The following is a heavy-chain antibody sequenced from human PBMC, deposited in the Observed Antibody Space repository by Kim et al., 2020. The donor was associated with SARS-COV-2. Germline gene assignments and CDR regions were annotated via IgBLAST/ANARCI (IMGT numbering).Heavy chain of an antibody. CDR3: ARHLGTAMDPRTINYYYYGMDV. Sequence: SETLSLTCTVSGGSISSSSYYWGWIRQPPGKGLEWIGSIYYSGSTYYNPSLKSRVTISVDTSKNQFSLKLSSVTAADTAVYYCARHLGTAMDPRTINYYYYGMDVWGQGTTVTVSS. J-gene: IGHJ6*02. CDR1: GGSISSSSYY. D-gene: IGHD2-2*01. CDR2: IYYSGST. V-gene: IGHV4-39*01.